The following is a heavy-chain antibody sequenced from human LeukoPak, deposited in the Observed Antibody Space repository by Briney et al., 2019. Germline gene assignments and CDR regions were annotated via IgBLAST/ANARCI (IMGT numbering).Heavy chain of an antibody. CDR3: ARGGTYGSGRNQHTTLDY. CDR2: IYGRGST. V-gene: IGHV4-4*07. Sequence: PSETLSLTCTVSGGSLSNDYWSWIRQAAGKELEWIGRIYGRGSTNYNPSLKSRVTISLDKSKQQFSLNLNSVTAADTAVYYCARGGTYGSGRNQHTTLDYWGQGILVTVSS. D-gene: IGHD3-10*01. J-gene: IGHJ4*02. CDR1: GGSLSNDY.